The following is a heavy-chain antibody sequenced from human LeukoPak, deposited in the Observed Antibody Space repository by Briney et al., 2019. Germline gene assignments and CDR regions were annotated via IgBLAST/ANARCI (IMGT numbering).Heavy chain of an antibody. CDR2: ISSSGSTI. J-gene: IGHJ1*01. D-gene: IGHD4-17*01. CDR3: ATDQDHGYFRQ. Sequence: GGSLRLSCAASGFTFSSYEMNWVRQAPGKGLGWVSYISSSGSTIYYADSVKGRFTISGDNAKNSLYLQMNSLRAEDTAVFYCATDQDHGYFRQWGQGTLVTVSS. V-gene: IGHV3-48*03. CDR1: GFTFSSYE.